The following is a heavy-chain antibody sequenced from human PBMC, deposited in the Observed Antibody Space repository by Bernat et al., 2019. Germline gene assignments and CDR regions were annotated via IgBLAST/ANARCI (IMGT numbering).Heavy chain of an antibody. V-gene: IGHV3-30*03. J-gene: IGHJ3*02. Sequence: HVQLVESGGGVVQPGRSLRLSCAASGFTFSSHGIHWVRQAPGKGLEWVAVISYDGRNKYYADSVKGRFTISRDNSKNTLYLQMNSLRAEDTAVYYCATGYSGYDYAYAIWGQGTMVTVSS. D-gene: IGHD5-12*01. CDR3: ATGYSGYDYAYAI. CDR1: GFTFSSHG. CDR2: ISYDGRNK.